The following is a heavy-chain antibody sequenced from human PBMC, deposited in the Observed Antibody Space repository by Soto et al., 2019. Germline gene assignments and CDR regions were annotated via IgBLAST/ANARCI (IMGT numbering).Heavy chain of an antibody. CDR2: ISSSSTTI. CDR1: GFTFSAYS. J-gene: IGHJ3*02. Sequence: PGGSLRLSFAASGFTFSAYSMNWVRQAPGKGLEWVSYISSSSTTIYYADSVKGRFTISRDNAKNSLYLQMSSLRDEDTAVYFCARPVPRHDAFDIWGQGTMVTVSS. D-gene: IGHD6-6*01. CDR3: ARPVPRHDAFDI. V-gene: IGHV3-48*02.